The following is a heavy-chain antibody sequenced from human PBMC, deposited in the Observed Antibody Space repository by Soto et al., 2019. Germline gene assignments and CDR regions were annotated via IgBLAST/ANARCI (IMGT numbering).Heavy chain of an antibody. CDR3: ARGQRFSDWFDP. CDR2: IYSSGNT. CDR1: GGTISGYY. J-gene: IGHJ5*02. D-gene: IGHD3-3*01. V-gene: IGHV4-4*07. Sequence: QVHLQESGPGLVKPSETLSLTCSVSGGTISGYYWTWIRQPAGKGLEWIGRIYSSGNTKYNPSLQSRVTMSLDTSNNQVYLRLTSVTAADTAVYYCARGQRFSDWFDPWGQGTLVTVSS.